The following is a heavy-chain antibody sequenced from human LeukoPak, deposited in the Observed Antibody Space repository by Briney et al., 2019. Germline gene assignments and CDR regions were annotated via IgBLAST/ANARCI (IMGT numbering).Heavy chain of an antibody. Sequence: ETLSLTCNVSGASIRTEYWSWVRQAPGKGLEWVATIQPDGSEKYYSDSVKGRFTISRDNSRDSVYLQMNSLRDDDTSIYYCARDASALYWGRGTLVTVSS. D-gene: IGHD6-19*01. CDR3: ARDASALY. V-gene: IGHV3-7*01. CDR2: IQPDGSEK. J-gene: IGHJ4*02. CDR1: GASIRTEY.